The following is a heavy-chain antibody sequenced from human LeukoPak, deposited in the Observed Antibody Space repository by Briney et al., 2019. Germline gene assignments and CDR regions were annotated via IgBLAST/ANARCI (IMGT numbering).Heavy chain of an antibody. D-gene: IGHD6-19*01. V-gene: IGHV4-39*01. J-gene: IGHJ4*02. CDR3: AIEGRSGASSGGGDY. Sequence: SETLSLTXTVSGGSISSNSYYWGWIRQPPGIVLEWIGNIYYNGATQYNPSLKSRVTISVDTSKNQFSLKVSSVTAADTAVYYCAIEGRSGASSGGGDYWGQGTLVTVSS. CDR2: IYYNGAT. CDR1: GGSISSNSYY.